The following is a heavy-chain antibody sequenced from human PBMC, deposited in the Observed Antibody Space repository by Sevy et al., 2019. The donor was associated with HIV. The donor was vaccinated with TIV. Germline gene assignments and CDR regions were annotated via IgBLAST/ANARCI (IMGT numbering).Heavy chain of an antibody. V-gene: IGHV3-33*01. CDR1: GFTFSSYG. Sequence: GGSLRLSCAASGFTFSSYGMHWVRQAPGKGLEWVAVIWYDGSNKYYADSVKGRFTISRDNSKNTLYLQMNSLRAEDTAVYYCARETLRYSSSWYEVRPGYYYYGMDVWGQGTTVTVSS. CDR3: ARETLRYSSSWYEVRPGYYYYGMDV. CDR2: IWYDGSNK. J-gene: IGHJ6*02. D-gene: IGHD6-13*01.